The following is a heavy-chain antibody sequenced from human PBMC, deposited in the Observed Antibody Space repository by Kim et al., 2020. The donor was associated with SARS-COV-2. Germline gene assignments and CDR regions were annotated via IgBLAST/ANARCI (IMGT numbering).Heavy chain of an antibody. CDR1: GFTFSDYY. Sequence: GGSLRLSCAASGFTFSDYYMSWIRQAPGKGLEWVSYISSSSSYTNYADSVKGRFTISRDNAKNSLYLQMNSLRAADTAVQYCARLGYDYVWGSYRDYYYFYGMDVWGQGTTVTVSS. V-gene: IGHV3-11*03. J-gene: IGHJ6*02. CDR3: ARLGYDYVWGSYRDYYYFYGMDV. D-gene: IGHD3-16*02. CDR2: ISSSSSYT.